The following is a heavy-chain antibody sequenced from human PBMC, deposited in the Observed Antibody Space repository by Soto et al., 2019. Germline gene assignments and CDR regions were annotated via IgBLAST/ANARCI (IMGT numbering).Heavy chain of an antibody. CDR2: IYPGDSET. V-gene: IGHV5-51*01. D-gene: IGHD2-21*02. CDR1: GYNFPTYW. CDR3: ARRLYGGNSMVCAFDI. Sequence: PGESLKISCKGSGYNFPTYWIGWVRQMPGKGLEWMGIIYPGDSETRYSPSFQGQVTISADKSIRTAYLQWSSLKASDTAMYYCARRLYGGNSMVCAFDIWGQGTMVTVSS. J-gene: IGHJ3*02.